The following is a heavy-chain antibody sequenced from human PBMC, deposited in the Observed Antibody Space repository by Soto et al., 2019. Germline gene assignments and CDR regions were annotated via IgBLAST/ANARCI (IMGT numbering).Heavy chain of an antibody. J-gene: IGHJ3*02. Sequence: ASVKVSCKASGGTFSSYTISWVRQAPGQGLEWMGRIIPILGIANYAQKFQGRVTITADKSTSTAYMELSSLRSEDTAVYYCAILEGGLGYCSGGSCYSAFDIWGQGTMVTVSS. D-gene: IGHD2-15*01. V-gene: IGHV1-69*02. CDR3: AILEGGLGYCSGGSCYSAFDI. CDR2: IIPILGIA. CDR1: GGTFSSYT.